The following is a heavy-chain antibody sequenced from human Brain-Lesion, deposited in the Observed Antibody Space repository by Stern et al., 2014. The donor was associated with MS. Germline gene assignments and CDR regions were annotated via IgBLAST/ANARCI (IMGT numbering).Heavy chain of an antibody. V-gene: IGHV3-74*02. CDR3: ARGERWFDS. CDR2: VNNDGRRT. D-gene: IGHD3-10*01. J-gene: IGHJ5*01. Sequence: EVQLGPSGGGLVQPGGSLRLSCAASGFTFSNYWMHWVRQAPGKGLVWVSRVNNDGRRTSYADSVKGRFTMSRDNAKNTLYLQMNSLRVEDTAIYYCARGERWFDSWGQGTLVTVSS. CDR1: GFTFSNYW.